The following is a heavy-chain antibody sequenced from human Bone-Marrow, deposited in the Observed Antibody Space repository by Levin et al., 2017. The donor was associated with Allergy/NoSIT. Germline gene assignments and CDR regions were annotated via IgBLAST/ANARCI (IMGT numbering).Heavy chain of an antibody. J-gene: IGHJ3*02. D-gene: IGHD3-10*01. V-gene: IGHV4-4*02. CDR2: IYHSGST. CDR3: ARVWFGEHEGAFDI. CDR1: GGSISSSNW. Sequence: SETLSLTCAVSGGSISSSNWWSWVRQPPEKGLEWIGEIYHSGSTNYNPSLKSRVTISVDKSKNQFSLKLSSITAADTAVYYCARVWFGEHEGAFDIWGQGTMVTVSS.